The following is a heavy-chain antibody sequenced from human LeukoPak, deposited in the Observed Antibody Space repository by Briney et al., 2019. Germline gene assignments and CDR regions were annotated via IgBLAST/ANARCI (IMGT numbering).Heavy chain of an antibody. V-gene: IGHV3-30*18. J-gene: IGHJ4*02. CDR2: ISYDGSNK. D-gene: IGHD5/OR15-5a*01. CDR1: GFTFSGYG. CDR3: AKAAWGGSTRSPIDY. Sequence: GRSLRLSCAASGFTFSGYGMHWVRQAPGEGLEWVAVISYDGSNKYYADSVKGRFTISRDNSKNTLYLQMNSLRAEDTAVYYCAKAAWGGSTRSPIDYWGQGTLVTVSS.